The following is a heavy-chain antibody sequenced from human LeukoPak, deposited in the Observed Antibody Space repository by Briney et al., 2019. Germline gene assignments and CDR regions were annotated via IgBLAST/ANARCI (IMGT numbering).Heavy chain of an antibody. Sequence: KSGGSLRLSCAASGFTFSDYYMSWIRQAPGKGLEWVSYISSSGSTIYYVDSVKGRFTFSRANAKNSLYLQMNSLRAEDTAVYYCARDLRSGYDWWNAFDIWGQGTMVTVSS. J-gene: IGHJ3*02. CDR3: ARDLRSGYDWWNAFDI. V-gene: IGHV3-11*01. CDR1: GFTFSDYY. CDR2: ISSSGSTI. D-gene: IGHD5-12*01.